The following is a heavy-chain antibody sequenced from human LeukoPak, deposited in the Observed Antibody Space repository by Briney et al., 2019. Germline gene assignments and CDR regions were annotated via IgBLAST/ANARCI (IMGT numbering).Heavy chain of an antibody. CDR3: ARDPGATTGY. CDR1: GFTFSSYS. CDR2: ISSSSSYI. Sequence: KPGGSLRLSCAASGFTFSSYSMNWVRQAPGEGLEWVSSISSSSSYIYYADSVKGRFTISRDNAKNSLYLQMNSLRAEDTTVYYCARDPGATTGYWGQGTLVTVSS. V-gene: IGHV3-21*01. J-gene: IGHJ4*02. D-gene: IGHD1-26*01.